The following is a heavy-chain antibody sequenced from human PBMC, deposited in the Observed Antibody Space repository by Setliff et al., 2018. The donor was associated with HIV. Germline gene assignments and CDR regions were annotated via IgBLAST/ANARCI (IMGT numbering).Heavy chain of an antibody. CDR2: IYESGIT. D-gene: IGHD2-21*02. Sequence: LSLTCTVSGGSISSSSHYWGWIRQPPGKGLEWIGSIYESGITYYNPSLKSRVTISTGTSNNQFSLTLSSVTAADTAVYYRARGVLITKRVTQTGGYYYYTDVWGKGTTVTVSS. V-gene: IGHV4-39*01. CDR3: ARGVLITKRVTQTGGYYYYTDV. CDR1: GGSISSSSHY. J-gene: IGHJ6*03.